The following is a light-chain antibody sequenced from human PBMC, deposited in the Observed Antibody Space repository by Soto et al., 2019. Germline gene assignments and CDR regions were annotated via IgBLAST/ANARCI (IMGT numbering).Light chain of an antibody. CDR3: QQAKTYPYT. CDR1: HDISNW. V-gene: IGKV1-12*01. CDR2: AAS. Sequence: DIQMTQSPSSVSASVGDRVTITCRASHDISNWLAWYQQIPGKAPTVLIYAASSLESGVPSRFSGRGSGTDFNLTISSLQPEDFATYYCQQAKTYPYTFGQGTKVDIK. J-gene: IGKJ2*01.